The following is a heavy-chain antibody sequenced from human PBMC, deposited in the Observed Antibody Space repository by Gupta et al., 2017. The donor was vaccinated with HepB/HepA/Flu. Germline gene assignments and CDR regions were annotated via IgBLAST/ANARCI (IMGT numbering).Heavy chain of an antibody. CDR2: ISKSGDDT. V-gene: IGHV3-23*01. Sequence: EVQLLESGGGLVQPGGSLRLSCAASAFTFRTHAMSWVRQARGKGLEWVSAISKSGDDTYYADSVRGRFAISRDNSKDTLYLQMNSLGAEDTAVYYCAASGFTSSWYLGYFDYWGQGTLVTVSS. J-gene: IGHJ4*02. D-gene: IGHD6-13*01. CDR1: AFTFRTHA. CDR3: AASGFTSSWYLGYFDY.